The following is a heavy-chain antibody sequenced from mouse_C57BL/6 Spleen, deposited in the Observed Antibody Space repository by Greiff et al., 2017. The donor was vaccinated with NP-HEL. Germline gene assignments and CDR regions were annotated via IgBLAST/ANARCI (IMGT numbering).Heavy chain of an antibody. J-gene: IGHJ2*01. D-gene: IGHD2-4*01. CDR1: GYTFTSYW. V-gene: IGHV1-64*01. CDR3: ARLGYDYDDY. Sequence: QVQLHQPGAELVKPGASVKLSCKASGYTFTSYWMHWVKQRPGQGLEWIGMIHPNSGSTNYNEKFKSKATLTVDKSSSTAYMQLSSLTSEDSAVYYCARLGYDYDDYWGQGTTLTVSS. CDR2: IHPNSGST.